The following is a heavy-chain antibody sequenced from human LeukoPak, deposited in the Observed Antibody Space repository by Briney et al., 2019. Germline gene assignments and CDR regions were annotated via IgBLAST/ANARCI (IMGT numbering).Heavy chain of an antibody. V-gene: IGHV3-30*18. CDR1: GFTFSSYG. D-gene: IGHD6-19*01. CDR3: AKEDGSGWDSTDYGMDV. CDR2: ISYDGSNK. Sequence: RSLRLSCAASGFTFSSYGMHWVRQAPGKGLEWVAVISYDGSNKYYADSVKGRFTISRDNSKNTLYLQMNSLRAEDTAVYYCAKEDGSGWDSTDYGMDVWGQGTTVTVSS. J-gene: IGHJ6*02.